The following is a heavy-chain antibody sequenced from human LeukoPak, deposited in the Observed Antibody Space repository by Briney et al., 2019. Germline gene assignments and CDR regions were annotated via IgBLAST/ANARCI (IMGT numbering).Heavy chain of an antibody. CDR3: AKQGPPDMWFPGPGDV. Sequence: PGGSLRLSCAASGFTFSSYGMHWVRQAPGKGLEWVAVIWYDGSNKYYADSVKGRFTISRDNSKNTLYLQMNSLRAEDTAVYYCAKQGPPDMWFPGPGDVWAKGPRSPSPQ. D-gene: IGHD2-21*01. CDR1: GFTFSSYG. CDR2: IWYDGSNK. V-gene: IGHV3-33*06. J-gene: IGHJ6*04.